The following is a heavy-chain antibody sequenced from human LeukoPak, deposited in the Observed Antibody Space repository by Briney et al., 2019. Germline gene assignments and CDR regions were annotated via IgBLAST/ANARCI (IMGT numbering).Heavy chain of an antibody. CDR3: TTSITMIGGPFDY. CDR2: IKSKTDGGTT. CDR1: GFTFSNAW. D-gene: IGHD3-22*01. Sequence: PGGSLRLSCAASGFTFSNAWVSWVRQAPGKGLEWVGRIKSKTDGGTTDYAAPVKGRFTISRDDSKNTLYLQMNSLKTEDTAVYYCTTSITMIGGPFDYWGQGTLVTVSS. J-gene: IGHJ4*02. V-gene: IGHV3-15*01.